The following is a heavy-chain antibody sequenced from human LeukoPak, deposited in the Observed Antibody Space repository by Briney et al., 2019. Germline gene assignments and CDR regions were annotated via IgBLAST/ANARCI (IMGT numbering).Heavy chain of an antibody. V-gene: IGHV1-18*01. Sequence: ASVKVSCKASGYTFTSYGISWVRQAPGQGLEWMGWISAYNGNTSYAQKLQGRVTMTTDTSTSTAYMELRSLRSDDTAVYYCARETMVDGSSYYMDVWGKGTTVTISS. CDR3: ARETMVDGSSYYMDV. J-gene: IGHJ6*03. D-gene: IGHD2-15*01. CDR2: ISAYNGNT. CDR1: GYTFTSYG.